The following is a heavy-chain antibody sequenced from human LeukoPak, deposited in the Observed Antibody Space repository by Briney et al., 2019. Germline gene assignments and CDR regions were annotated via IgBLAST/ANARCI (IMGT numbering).Heavy chain of an antibody. V-gene: IGHV3-53*01. CDR3: ARVGDHFHWNLDL. D-gene: IGHD3-3*02. Sequence: GGTLRLSCAASGFTLSTYYMNWVRPAPGQGLGWVSIIYSGATTYYADSVKGRFTISRDTSKNTVSLQMNSLRADDTAVYFCARVGDHFHWNLDLWGRGTLVTVSS. CDR2: IYSGATT. J-gene: IGHJ2*01. CDR1: GFTLSTYY.